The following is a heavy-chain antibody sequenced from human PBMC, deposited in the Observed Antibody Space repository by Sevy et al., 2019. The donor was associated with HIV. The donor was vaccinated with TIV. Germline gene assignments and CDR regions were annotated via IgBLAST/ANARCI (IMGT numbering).Heavy chain of an antibody. Sequence: GGSLRLSCAASGFTFSSYAMSWVRQAPAKGLEWVSAISGSGGSTYYADSVKGRFTISRDNSKNSLYLQMNSLRAEDTAVYYCAKPYDLAAAGTREPLYYYYGMDVWGQGTTVTVSS. D-gene: IGHD6-13*01. CDR1: GFTFSSYA. CDR3: AKPYDLAAAGTREPLYYYYGMDV. J-gene: IGHJ6*02. V-gene: IGHV3-23*01. CDR2: ISGSGGST.